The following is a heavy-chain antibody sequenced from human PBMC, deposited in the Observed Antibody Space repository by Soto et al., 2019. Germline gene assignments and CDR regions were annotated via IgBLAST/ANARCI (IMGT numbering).Heavy chain of an antibody. CDR2: IGRSGQTI. CDR1: GFTFSSFA. CDR3: ARDSRGGAARRPTFYY. J-gene: IGHJ4*02. Sequence: PGGSLRLSCAGSGFTFSSFAMNWVRQTPGKGLEWLSYIGRSGQTIYYADSVKGRFTISRDNSKNTVFLHMNSLRAEDTGVYYCARDSRGGAARRPTFYYWGRGTLVTVSS. V-gene: IGHV3-48*01. D-gene: IGHD6-6*01.